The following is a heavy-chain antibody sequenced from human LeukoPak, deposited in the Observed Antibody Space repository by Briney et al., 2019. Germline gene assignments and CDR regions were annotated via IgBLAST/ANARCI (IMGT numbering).Heavy chain of an antibody. V-gene: IGHV3-48*03. CDR1: GFTFSSYE. Sequence: PGGSLRLSCAASGFTFSSYEMNWVRQAPGKGLEWVSYISSSGSTIYYADSVKGRFTISRDNAKNSLYLQMNSLRAEDTAAYYCARDADYYDSSGYYRFDYWGQGTLVTVSS. J-gene: IGHJ4*02. CDR2: ISSSGSTI. CDR3: ARDADYYDSSGYYRFDY. D-gene: IGHD3-22*01.